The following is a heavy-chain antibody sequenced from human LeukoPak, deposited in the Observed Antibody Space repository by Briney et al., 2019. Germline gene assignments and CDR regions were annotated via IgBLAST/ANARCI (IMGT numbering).Heavy chain of an antibody. CDR3: AKDLGSYDSSVAAPIGWFDP. Sequence: GGSLRLSCAASGFTFSYYGMHWVRQAPGKGLEWVSSISSSSSYIYYADSVKGRFTISRDNSKNTLYLQMNSLRAEDTAVYYCAKDLGSYDSSVAAPIGWFDPWGQGTLVTVSS. CDR2: ISSSSSYI. CDR1: GFTFSYYG. J-gene: IGHJ5*02. D-gene: IGHD3-22*01. V-gene: IGHV3-21*04.